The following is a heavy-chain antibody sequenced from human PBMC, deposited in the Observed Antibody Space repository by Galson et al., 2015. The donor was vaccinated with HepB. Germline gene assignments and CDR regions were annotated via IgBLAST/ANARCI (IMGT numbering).Heavy chain of an antibody. CDR3: ARETKEDYGSYWDDAFDI. D-gene: IGHD1-26*01. Sequence: SVKVSCKASGYTFTSYGISWVRQAPGQGLEWMGWISAYNGNTNYAQKLQGRVTMTTDTSTSTAYMELRSLRSDDTAVYYCARETKEDYGSYWDDAFDIWGQGTMVTVSS. V-gene: IGHV1-18*04. J-gene: IGHJ3*02. CDR2: ISAYNGNT. CDR1: GYTFTSYG.